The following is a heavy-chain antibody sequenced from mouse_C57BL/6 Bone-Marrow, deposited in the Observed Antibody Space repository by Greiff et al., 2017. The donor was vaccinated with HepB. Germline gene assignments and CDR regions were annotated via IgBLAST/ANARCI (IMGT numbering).Heavy chain of an antibody. Sequence: QVQLQQPGAELVMPGASVKLSCKASGYTFTSYWMHWVKQRPGPGLEWIGEIDPSDSYTNYNQKFKGKSTLTVDKSSSTAYMQLSSLTSEDSAVYYCARGYYSNYGFAYWGQGTLVTVSA. V-gene: IGHV1-69*01. D-gene: IGHD2-5*01. J-gene: IGHJ3*01. CDR3: ARGYYSNYGFAY. CDR1: GYTFTSYW. CDR2: IDPSDSYT.